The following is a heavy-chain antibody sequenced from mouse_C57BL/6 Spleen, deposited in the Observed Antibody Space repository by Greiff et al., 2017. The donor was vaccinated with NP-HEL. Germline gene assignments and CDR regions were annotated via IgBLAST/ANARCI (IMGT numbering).Heavy chain of an antibody. CDR3: AMAGYGNYLAWFAY. CDR1: GYTFTSYW. V-gene: IGHV1-74*01. CDR2: IHPSDSDT. Sequence: VQLQQPGAELVKPGASVKVSCKASGYTFTSYWMHWVKQRPGQGLEWIGRIHPSDSDTNYNQKFKGKATLTVDKSSSTAYMQLSSLTSEDSAVYYCAMAGYGNYLAWFAYWGQGTLVTVSA. D-gene: IGHD2-10*02. J-gene: IGHJ3*01.